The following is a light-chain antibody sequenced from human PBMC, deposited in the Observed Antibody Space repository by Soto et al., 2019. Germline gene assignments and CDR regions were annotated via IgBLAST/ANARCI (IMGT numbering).Light chain of an antibody. CDR1: PSVTNY. V-gene: IGKV3-11*01. Sequence: EIVFTPSPATPALSSGVRATPSCRASPSVTNYLAWYQQKPGQPPRLLIYGAFNRAAGIPARFSGSGSGTDFTLTISSLEPEDSAVYYCQQRNIWPPVTFGQGTRLEIK. CDR3: QQRNIWPPVT. J-gene: IGKJ5*01. CDR2: GAF.